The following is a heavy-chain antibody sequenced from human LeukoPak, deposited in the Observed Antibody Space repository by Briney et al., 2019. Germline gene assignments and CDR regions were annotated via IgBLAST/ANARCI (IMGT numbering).Heavy chain of an antibody. CDR3: ARERDYSNYGTLAFDI. V-gene: IGHV3-74*01. CDR1: GFTFSSYW. Sequence: GGSLRLSCAASGFTFSSYWMRWVRQAPGKGLVWVSRINSDGSSTSYADSVKGRFTISRDNAKNTLYLQMNSLRAEATAVYYCARERDYSNYGTLAFDIWGQGTMVTVSS. J-gene: IGHJ3*02. D-gene: IGHD4-11*01. CDR2: INSDGSST.